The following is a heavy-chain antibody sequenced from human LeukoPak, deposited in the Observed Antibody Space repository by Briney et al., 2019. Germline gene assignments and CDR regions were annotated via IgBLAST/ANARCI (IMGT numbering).Heavy chain of an antibody. Sequence: ASVTVSCKASGYTFTSYDINWVRQAPGQGLEWRGWMNPNSGNTGYAQKFQGRVTITRNTSISTAYMELSSLRSEDTAVYYCARAPRVRGVTLYYMDVWGKGTTVTVSS. CDR3: ARAPRVRGVTLYYMDV. CDR2: MNPNSGNT. V-gene: IGHV1-8*03. D-gene: IGHD3-10*01. CDR1: GYTFTSYD. J-gene: IGHJ6*03.